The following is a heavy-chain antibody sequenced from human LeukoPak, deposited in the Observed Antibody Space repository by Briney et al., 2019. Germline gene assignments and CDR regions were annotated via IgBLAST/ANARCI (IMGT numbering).Heavy chain of an antibody. J-gene: IGHJ4*02. D-gene: IGHD3-22*01. V-gene: IGHV4-34*01. CDR2: INHSGST. Sequence: PSETLSLTCAVYGGSFSGYYWSWIRQPPGKGLEWIGEINHSGSTNYNPSLKSRVTISVDTSKNQFSLKLSSVTAADTAVYYCARVDSSGYYYAHFDYWGQGTLVTVSS. CDR1: GGSFSGYY. CDR3: ARVDSSGYYYAHFDY.